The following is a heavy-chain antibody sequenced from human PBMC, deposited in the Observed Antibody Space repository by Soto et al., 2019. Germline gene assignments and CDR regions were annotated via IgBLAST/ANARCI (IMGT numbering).Heavy chain of an antibody. Sequence: SVKVSRKASGGTFSSYAISWVRQAPGQGLEWMGGIIPIFGTANYAQKFQGRVTITADESTSTAYMELSSLRSEDTAVYYCAREEYCSGGSCYHYWGQGTLVTVSS. CDR3: AREEYCSGGSCYHY. V-gene: IGHV1-69*13. J-gene: IGHJ4*02. D-gene: IGHD2-15*01. CDR1: GGTFSSYA. CDR2: IIPIFGTA.